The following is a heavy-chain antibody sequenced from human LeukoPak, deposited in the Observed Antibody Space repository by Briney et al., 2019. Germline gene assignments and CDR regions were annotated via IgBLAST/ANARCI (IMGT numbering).Heavy chain of an antibody. CDR3: AKIGYGDALIAFDY. Sequence: GGSLRLSCAASGFTVSSNYMSWVRQAPGKGLEWVSAISGSDGSTYYADSVKGRFTISRDNSKNTLYLQMNSLRAEDTAVYYCAKIGYGDALIAFDYWGQGTLVTVSS. J-gene: IGHJ4*02. CDR1: GFTVSSNY. V-gene: IGHV3-23*01. D-gene: IGHD4-17*01. CDR2: ISGSDGST.